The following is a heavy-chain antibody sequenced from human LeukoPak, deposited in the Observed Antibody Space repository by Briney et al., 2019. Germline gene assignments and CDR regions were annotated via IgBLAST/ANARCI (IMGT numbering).Heavy chain of an antibody. V-gene: IGHV4-39*07. Sequence: SETLSLTCTVSGGSISSSSYYWGWIRQPPGKGLEWIGSIYYSGSTYYNPSLKSRVTISVDTSKNQFSLKLSSVTAADTAVYYCVRGVDYSNYYYMDVWGKGTTVTVSS. CDR3: VRGVDYSNYYYMDV. J-gene: IGHJ6*03. CDR2: IYYSGST. D-gene: IGHD4-11*01. CDR1: GGSISSSSYY.